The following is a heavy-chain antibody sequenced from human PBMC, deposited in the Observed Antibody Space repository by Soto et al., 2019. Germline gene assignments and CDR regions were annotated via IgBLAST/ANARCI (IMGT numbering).Heavy chain of an antibody. J-gene: IGHJ4*02. D-gene: IGHD3-10*01. CDR3: ADSWLPTSY. V-gene: IGHV3-74*01. CDR2: ISPDGRTT. Sequence: GALRLSCSASGFSFSHYWMHWVRQAPGKGLVWVSRISPDGRTTTYADSVKGRFTISRDNDKSTLYLQMNSLTVEDGAVYYCADSWLPTSYWGPGTLVTVYS. CDR1: GFSFSHYW.